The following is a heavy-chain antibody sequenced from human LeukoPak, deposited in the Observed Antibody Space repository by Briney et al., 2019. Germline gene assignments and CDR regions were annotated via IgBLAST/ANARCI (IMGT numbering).Heavy chain of an antibody. CDR3: ARVGATVPRYFDY. CDR1: GYTFTSYA. J-gene: IGHJ4*02. V-gene: IGHV1-3*01. Sequence: ASVKVSCKASGYTFTSYAMHWVRQAPGQRLEWMGWINAGNGNTKYSQKFQGRVTITRDTSASTAYMELNSLRSEDTAVYYCARVGATVPRYFDYWGQGTLVTVSS. D-gene: IGHD1-26*01. CDR2: INAGNGNT.